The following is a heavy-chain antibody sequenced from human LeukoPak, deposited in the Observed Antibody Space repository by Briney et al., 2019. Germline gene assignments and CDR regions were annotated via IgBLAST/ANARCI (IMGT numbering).Heavy chain of an antibody. V-gene: IGHV3-30*18. CDR2: ISYDGSNK. Sequence: QAGGSLRLSCAASGFTFSSYAMSWVRQAPGKGLEWVAVISYDGSNKYYADSVKGRFTISRDNSKNTLYLQMNSLRAEDTAVYYCAKDQYQLWLHDAFDIWGQGTMVTVSS. D-gene: IGHD5-18*01. CDR1: GFTFSSYA. J-gene: IGHJ3*02. CDR3: AKDQYQLWLHDAFDI.